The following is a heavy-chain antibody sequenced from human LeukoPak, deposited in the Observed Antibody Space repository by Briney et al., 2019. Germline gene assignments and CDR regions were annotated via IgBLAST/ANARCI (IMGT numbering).Heavy chain of an antibody. CDR3: ARVTYSSGYQS. Sequence: ASVKVSCKASGYTFTSYYMHWVRQAPGQGLEWMGIINPRGGSTSYAQKFQGRVTMTRDTSISTAYMELSRLRSDDTAVYYCARVTYSSGYQSWGQGTLVTVSS. J-gene: IGHJ4*02. D-gene: IGHD3-22*01. V-gene: IGHV1-46*01. CDR2: INPRGGST. CDR1: GYTFTSYY.